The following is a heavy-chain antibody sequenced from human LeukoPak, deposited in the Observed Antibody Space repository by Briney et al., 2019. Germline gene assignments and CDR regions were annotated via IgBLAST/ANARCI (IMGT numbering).Heavy chain of an antibody. Sequence: GGSLRLSCAASGFTFSTYWMTWVRQAPGKGLEWVANIKQDGSEKFYVDSVKGRFTVSIDSAKNSLYLQMNSLRAEDTAVYYCVRVNGMDVWGQGTTVTVSS. CDR2: IKQDGSEK. J-gene: IGHJ6*02. V-gene: IGHV3-7*01. CDR1: GFTFSTYW. CDR3: VRVNGMDV.